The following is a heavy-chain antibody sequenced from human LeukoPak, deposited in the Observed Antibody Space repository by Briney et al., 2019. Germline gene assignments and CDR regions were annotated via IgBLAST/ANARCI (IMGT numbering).Heavy chain of an antibody. J-gene: IGHJ4*02. CDR1: AYTLTELS. D-gene: IGHD1-26*01. V-gene: IGHV1-24*01. Sequence: GASVKVSCKVSAYTLTELSMHWVRQAPGKWLEWMGGFDPEDGETIYAQKLQGRVTMTEDTSTDTAYMELSSLRSEDTVVYYCATYANSRSYYDLDYWGQGTLVTVSS. CDR2: FDPEDGET. CDR3: ATYANSRSYYDLDY.